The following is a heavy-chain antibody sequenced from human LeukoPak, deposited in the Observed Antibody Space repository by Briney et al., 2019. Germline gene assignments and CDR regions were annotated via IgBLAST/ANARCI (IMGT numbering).Heavy chain of an antibody. Sequence: GGSLRLSCAASGLTISNYWMSWVRQAPGKGLEWAANIKQDGSEKYYVDSVKGRFTISRDNAKNSFYLQMNSLRAEDTAVYYCARDIAVSGNYFDYWGQGTLVTVSS. CDR2: IKQDGSEK. CDR1: GLTISNYW. CDR3: ARDIAVSGNYFDY. J-gene: IGHJ4*02. V-gene: IGHV3-7*01. D-gene: IGHD6-19*01.